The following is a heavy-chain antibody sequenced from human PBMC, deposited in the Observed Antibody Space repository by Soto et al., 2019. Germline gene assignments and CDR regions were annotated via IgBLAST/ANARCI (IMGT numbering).Heavy chain of an antibody. V-gene: IGHV1-18*01. CDR1: VYTLPPSG. CDR2: ISGDSGDT. Sequence: QVQLVQSGAEVKKPGASVKVSCKAPVYTLPPSGITGVRQAPGKGLEWMGWISGDSGDTNYAQRLQDRVTMTIDPSTSTVYMELRSLRYDDTAVYYCARGASPTYCSGGSCTLDDWGQGTLVTVSS. D-gene: IGHD2-15*01. CDR3: ARGASPTYCSGGSCTLDD. J-gene: IGHJ4*02.